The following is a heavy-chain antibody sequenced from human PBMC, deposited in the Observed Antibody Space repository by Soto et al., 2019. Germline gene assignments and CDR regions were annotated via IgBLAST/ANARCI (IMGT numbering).Heavy chain of an antibody. Sequence: ASVKVSCKVSGYTLTELSMHWVRQAPGKGLEWMGGFDPEDGETIYAQKFQGWVTMNRDTSISTAYMELSRLKSDDTAVYYCARGSSFVVVVADTLYYFQYWGQGTLVTVSS. CDR2: FDPEDGET. CDR3: ARGSSFVVVVADTLYYFQY. V-gene: IGHV1-24*01. D-gene: IGHD2-15*01. J-gene: IGHJ1*01. CDR1: GYTLTELS.